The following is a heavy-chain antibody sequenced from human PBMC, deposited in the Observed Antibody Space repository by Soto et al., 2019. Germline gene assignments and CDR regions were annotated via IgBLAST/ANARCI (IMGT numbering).Heavy chain of an antibody. V-gene: IGHV3-30-3*01. J-gene: IGHJ4*02. CDR2: ISYDGTNK. CDR3: ARDPKTSGGQHWAFNYFDS. Sequence: GESLRLSCAASGFSFSISPMHWVRQAPGKGPEWVALISYDGTNKFYADSVKGRFTISRDNSKSTLYLQVDSLRPEDAAVYYCARDPKTSGGQHWAFNYFDSWGQGTLVTVSS. D-gene: IGHD7-27*01. CDR1: GFSFSISP.